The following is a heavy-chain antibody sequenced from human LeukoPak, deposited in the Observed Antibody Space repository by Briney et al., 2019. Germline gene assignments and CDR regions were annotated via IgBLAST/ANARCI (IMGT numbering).Heavy chain of an antibody. V-gene: IGHV3-30*18. CDR3: AKVVVAATFYYGMDV. J-gene: IGHJ6*02. CDR2: ISYDGSNK. D-gene: IGHD2-15*01. CDR1: GFTFSSYG. Sequence: GGSLRLSCAASGFTFSSYGMNWVRQAPGKGLEWVAVISYDGSNKYYADSVKGRFTISRDNSKNTLYLQMNSLRAEDTAVYYCAKVVVAATFYYGMDVWGQGTTVTVSS.